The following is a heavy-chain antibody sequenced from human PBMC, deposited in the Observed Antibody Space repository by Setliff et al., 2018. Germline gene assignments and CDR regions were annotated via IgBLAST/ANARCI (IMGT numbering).Heavy chain of an antibody. J-gene: IGHJ4*02. D-gene: IGHD5-12*01. V-gene: IGHV4-38-2*01. CDR3: ARGGYSRGPPVYYFDY. CDR2: INHSGST. Sequence: TLSLTCAVSGYSISSGYYWGWIRQPPGKGLEWIGEINHSGSTNYNPSLKSRVTISVDTSKNQFSLKLSSVTAADTAVYYCARGGYSRGPPVYYFDYWGQGTLVTVSS. CDR1: GYSISSGYY.